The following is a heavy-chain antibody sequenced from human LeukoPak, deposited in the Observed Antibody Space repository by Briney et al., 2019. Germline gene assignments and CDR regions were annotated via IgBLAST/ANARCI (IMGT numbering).Heavy chain of an antibody. CDR3: TRSGRGGAFDI. Sequence: GGSLRLSCAASGFTFSSYGMNWVRQAPGKGLEWVSYISSSGSTIYYADSVKGRFTISRDNAKNSLYLQMNSLRAEDTAVYYCTRSGRGGAFDIWGQGTRVTVSS. CDR2: ISSSGSTI. J-gene: IGHJ3*02. D-gene: IGHD1-26*01. V-gene: IGHV3-48*04. CDR1: GFTFSSYG.